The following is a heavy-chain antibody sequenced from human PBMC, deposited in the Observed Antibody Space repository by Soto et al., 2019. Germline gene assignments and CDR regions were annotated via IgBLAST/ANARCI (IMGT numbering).Heavy chain of an antibody. V-gene: IGHV3-23*01. CDR1: GFTFSSNA. J-gene: IGHJ4*02. CDR3: ARDYYDSSGYGTHFDY. Sequence: GGSLRLSCAVSGFTFSSNAMNWVRQAPGKGLEWVSGINNSGGITLYADSVKGRFTISRDNSKNTLYLQMNSLRAEDTAVYYCARDYYDSSGYGTHFDYWGQGTLVTVSS. D-gene: IGHD3-22*01. CDR2: INNSGGIT.